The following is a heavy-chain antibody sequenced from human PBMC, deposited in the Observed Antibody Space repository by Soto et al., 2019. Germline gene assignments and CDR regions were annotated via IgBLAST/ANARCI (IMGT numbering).Heavy chain of an antibody. D-gene: IGHD4-17*01. CDR1: GFTFNNYA. CDR3: AKVRLTDYLRYSPHL. CDR2: ISPNGDST. J-gene: IGHJ3*01. V-gene: IGHV3-23*01. Sequence: EVQLLESGGGLVQPGGSLRLACAASGFTFNNYAMNWVRQAPGRGLDWVSIISPNGDSTYYADSVKGRFTISRDNSRNTVFLQMNSLRAEDTAIYFCAKVRLTDYLRYSPHLCGRGTLVTVSS.